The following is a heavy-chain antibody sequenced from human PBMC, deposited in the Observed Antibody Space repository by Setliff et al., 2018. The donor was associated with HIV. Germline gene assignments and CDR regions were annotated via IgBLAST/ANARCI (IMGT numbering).Heavy chain of an antibody. CDR3: AGRRGGYDGSEDEAAFDI. CDR2: IYDSGST. Sequence: SETLSLTCTVSGDSISSYYWNWIRQPPGKGLEWIGYIYDSGSTNYNPSLKSRVTISVDTSRNQFSLKLSSVTAADTAVYYCAGRRGGYDGSEDEAAFDIWGQGTMVTVSS. V-gene: IGHV4-59*01. J-gene: IGHJ3*02. D-gene: IGHD3-22*01. CDR1: GDSISSYY.